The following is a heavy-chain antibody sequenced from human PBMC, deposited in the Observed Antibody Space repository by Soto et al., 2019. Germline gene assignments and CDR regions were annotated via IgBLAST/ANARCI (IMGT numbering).Heavy chain of an antibody. Sequence: SETLSLTCAVYGGAFSCDYWIWIRQPPGKGLEWIGEINHSGSTNYNPSLKSRVTISVDTSKNQFSLKVTSATAADTAVYYCAXGRSTPVVPPAPNWFDPWGQGTLVTVSS. D-gene: IGHD2-2*01. CDR3: AXGRSTPVVPPAPNWFDP. CDR1: GGAFSCDY. CDR2: INHSGST. J-gene: IGHJ5*02. V-gene: IGHV4-34*01.